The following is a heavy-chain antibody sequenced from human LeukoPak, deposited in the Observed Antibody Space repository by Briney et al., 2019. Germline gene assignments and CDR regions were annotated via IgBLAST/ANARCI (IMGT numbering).Heavy chain of an antibody. CDR3: AKRYYDFPLDY. V-gene: IGHV3-23*01. CDR2: ISANGGET. J-gene: IGHJ4*02. CDR1: GFTFSIYA. Sequence: GRSLRLSCAASGFTFSIYAMNWVRQAPGKGLEWVSSISANGGETHYADSVKGRSTISRDNSKNTLYLQINNPRVEDTAVYYCAKRYYDFPLDYWGQGTLVTVSS. D-gene: IGHD3-3*01.